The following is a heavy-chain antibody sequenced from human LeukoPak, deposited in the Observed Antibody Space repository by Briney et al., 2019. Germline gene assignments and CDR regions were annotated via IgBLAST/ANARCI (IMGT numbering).Heavy chain of an antibody. V-gene: IGHV3-48*02. CDR3: ARGDGDIVVVPAAIQGAFDI. Sequence: GGSLRLSCAASGFTFSSYSMNWVRQAPGKGLEWVSYISSSSSTIYYADSVKGRFTISRDNAKNSLYLQMNSLRDEDTAVYYCARGDGDIVVVPAAIQGAFDIWGQGTMVTVSS. CDR1: GFTFSSYS. D-gene: IGHD2-2*01. J-gene: IGHJ3*02. CDR2: ISSSSSTI.